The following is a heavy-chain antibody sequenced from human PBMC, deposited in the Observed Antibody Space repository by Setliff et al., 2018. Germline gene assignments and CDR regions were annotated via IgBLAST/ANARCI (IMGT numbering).Heavy chain of an antibody. CDR2: IHQDGSER. D-gene: IGHD3-22*01. CDR1: GFTFGSYW. Sequence: GGSLRLSCAASGFTFGSYWMTWVRQAPEKGLEWVANIHQDGSERHYVDSVKGRFTISRDNAKNSLYLQMNSLRAEDTAVYYCARDASDYYDSSGYSYYYYYGMDVWGQGTTVTVS. CDR3: ARDASDYYDSSGYSYYYYYGMDV. J-gene: IGHJ6*02. V-gene: IGHV3-7*01.